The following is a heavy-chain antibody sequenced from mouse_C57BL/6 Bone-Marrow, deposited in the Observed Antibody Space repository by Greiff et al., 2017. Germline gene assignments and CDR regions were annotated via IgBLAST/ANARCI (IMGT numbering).Heavy chain of an antibody. J-gene: IGHJ2*01. D-gene: IGHD1-1*01. V-gene: IGHV1-55*01. CDR2: IYPGSGST. Sequence: QVQLQQPGAELVKPGASVKMSCKASGYTFTSYWITWVKQRPGQGLEWIGDIYPGSGSTNYNEKFKSKATLTVDTSSSTAYMQLSSLTSEDSAVYYCAREKGHYYGSSPDYWGQGTTLTVAS. CDR1: GYTFTSYW. CDR3: AREKGHYYGSSPDY.